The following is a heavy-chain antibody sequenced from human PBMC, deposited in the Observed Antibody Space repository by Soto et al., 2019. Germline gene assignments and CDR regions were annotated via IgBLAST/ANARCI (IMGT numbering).Heavy chain of an antibody. V-gene: IGHV3-64D*09. CDR3: VKDPWFGELFDAFDI. J-gene: IGHJ3*02. CDR2: ISSNGGST. Sequence: GESLKISCSASGFTFSSYAMHWVRQAPGKGLEYVSAISSNGGSTYYADSVKGRFTISRDNSKNTLYLQMSSLRAEDTAVYYCVKDPWFGELFDAFDIWGQGTMVTVSS. CDR1: GFTFSSYA. D-gene: IGHD3-10*01.